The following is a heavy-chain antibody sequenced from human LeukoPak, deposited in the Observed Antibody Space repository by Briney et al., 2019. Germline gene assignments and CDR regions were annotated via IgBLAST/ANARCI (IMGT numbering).Heavy chain of an antibody. CDR1: GGSISSSSYY. J-gene: IGHJ4*02. D-gene: IGHD3-16*01. CDR2: IYYSGST. CDR3: AREERGGYPLDY. V-gene: IGHV4-39*07. Sequence: KSSETLSLTCTVSGGSISSSSYYWGWIRQPPGKGLEWIGSIYYSGSTYYNPSLKSRVTISVDTSKNQFSLKLSSVTAADTAVYYCAREERGGYPLDYWGQGTLVTVSS.